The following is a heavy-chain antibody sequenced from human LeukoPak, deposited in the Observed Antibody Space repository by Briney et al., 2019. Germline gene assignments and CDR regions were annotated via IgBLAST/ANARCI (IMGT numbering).Heavy chain of an antibody. CDR3: ARDRPGGSSLDY. Sequence: GSLRLSCAASGFILSNYRMNWVRQAPGKGLEWIGYIYYSGSTNYNPSLKSRVTISVDTSKNQFSLKLSSVTAADTAVYYCARDRPGGSSLDYWGQGTLVTVSS. D-gene: IGHD6-13*01. V-gene: IGHV4-59*01. J-gene: IGHJ4*02. CDR1: GFILSNYR. CDR2: IYYSGST.